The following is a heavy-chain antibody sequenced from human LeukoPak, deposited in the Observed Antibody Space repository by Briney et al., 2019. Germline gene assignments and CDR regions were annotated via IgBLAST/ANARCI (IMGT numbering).Heavy chain of an antibody. CDR1: GGSISSSSYY. CDR2: IYYSGST. Sequence: NPSETLSLTCTVSGGSISSSSYYWGWIRQPPGKGLEWIGSIYYSGSTYYNPSLKSRVTISVDTSKNQFSLKLSSVTAADTAVYYCARATAYGSGSYYNAGYFDYWGQGTLVTVSS. J-gene: IGHJ4*02. V-gene: IGHV4-39*07. D-gene: IGHD3-10*01. CDR3: ARATAYGSGSYYNAGYFDY.